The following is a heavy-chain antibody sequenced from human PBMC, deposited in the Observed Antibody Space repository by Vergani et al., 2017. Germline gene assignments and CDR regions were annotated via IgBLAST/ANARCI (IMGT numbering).Heavy chain of an antibody. Sequence: EVQLLESGGGLVQPGGSLRLSCAASGFTFSSYAMSWVRQAPGKGLEWVSAISGSGGSTYYADSVKGRFTISRDNSKNTLYLQMNSLRAEDTAVYYCAKEGYYGMYSGSYFAGMDAFDIWGQGTMVTVSS. V-gene: IGHV3-23*01. CDR3: AKEGYYGMYSGSYFAGMDAFDI. CDR1: GFTFSSYA. CDR2: ISGSGGST. D-gene: IGHD1-26*01. J-gene: IGHJ3*02.